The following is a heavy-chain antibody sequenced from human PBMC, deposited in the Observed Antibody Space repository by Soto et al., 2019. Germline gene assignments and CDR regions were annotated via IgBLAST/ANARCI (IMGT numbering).Heavy chain of an antibody. CDR3: ARDQPGIYCSSTSCFTPDYYYYGMDV. J-gene: IGHJ6*04. Sequence: QVQLVESGGGLVKPGGSLRLSCAASGFTFSDYYMSWIRQAPGKGLEWVSYISSSSSYTNYADSVKGRFTISRDNAKNSLDPQINSLRAEDTAVYYCARDQPGIYCSSTSCFTPDYYYYGMDVWGKGTTVTVSS. CDR1: GFTFSDYY. V-gene: IGHV3-11*06. CDR2: ISSSSSYT. D-gene: IGHD2-2*01.